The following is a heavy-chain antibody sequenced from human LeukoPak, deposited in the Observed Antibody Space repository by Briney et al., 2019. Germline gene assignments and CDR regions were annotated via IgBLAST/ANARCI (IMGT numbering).Heavy chain of an antibody. D-gene: IGHD3-22*01. CDR3: ARADTYYYDSSGLDITALNY. CDR2: INPNSGGT. Sequence: ASVTVSCKASGYTFTGYYMHWVRQAPGQGLEWMGWINPNSGGTNYAQKFQGRVTITSDTSISTAYMELSRLRSDDTAVYYCARADTYYYDSSGLDITALNYWGQGTLVTVSS. V-gene: IGHV1-2*02. J-gene: IGHJ4*02. CDR1: GYTFTGYY.